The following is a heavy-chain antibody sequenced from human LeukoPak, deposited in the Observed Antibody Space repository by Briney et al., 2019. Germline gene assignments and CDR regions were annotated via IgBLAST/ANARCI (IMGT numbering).Heavy chain of an antibody. CDR1: GFDFSSNW. V-gene: IGHV3-74*01. CDR3: AKDHYWSIDY. D-gene: IGHD3-3*01. Sequence: GGSLRLSCAASGFDFSSNWMHWVRYAPGQGLVWVSRIKGDGISTNYADSVKGRSTISRDIAKNTLYLQMNSPRAEDTGVYYCAKDHYWSIDYWGRGTLVTVSS. J-gene: IGHJ4*02. CDR2: IKGDGIST.